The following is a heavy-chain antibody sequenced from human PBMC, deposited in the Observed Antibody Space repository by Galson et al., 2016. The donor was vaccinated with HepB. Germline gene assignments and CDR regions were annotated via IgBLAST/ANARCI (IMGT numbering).Heavy chain of an antibody. D-gene: IGHD3-10*01. Sequence: PALVKPTQTLTLTCTFSGFSLSTSGVGVGWIRQPPGKALEWLALIYWDDDKRYSPSLRSRLTITKDTSKNQVVLAMTNMDPVDTATYYCAHRRVVQGVIRWFDPWGQGTLVTVSS. CDR2: IYWDDDK. V-gene: IGHV2-5*02. J-gene: IGHJ5*02. CDR3: AHRRVVQGVIRWFDP. CDR1: GFSLSTSGVG.